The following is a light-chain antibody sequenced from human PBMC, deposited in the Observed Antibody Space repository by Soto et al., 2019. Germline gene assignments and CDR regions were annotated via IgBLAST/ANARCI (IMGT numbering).Light chain of an antibody. CDR2: EVS. CDR1: SSDVGSYNR. Sequence: QSALTQPPSVSGSPGQSVTISCTGTSSDVGSYNRVSWYQQPPGTAPKLMIYEVSNRPSGVPDRFSGSKSGITASLTISGLQAEDEADYYCSSYTGSSTLVFGGGTKLTVL. J-gene: IGLJ2*01. V-gene: IGLV2-18*02. CDR3: SSYTGSSTLV.